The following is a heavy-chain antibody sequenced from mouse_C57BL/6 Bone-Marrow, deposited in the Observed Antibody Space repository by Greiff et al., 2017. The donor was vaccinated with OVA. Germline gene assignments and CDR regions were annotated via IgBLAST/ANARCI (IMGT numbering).Heavy chain of an antibody. CDR2: IYPGSGNT. V-gene: IGHV1-76*01. D-gene: IGHD2-1*01. J-gene: IGHJ1*03. CDR3: ARRVNYHYWYFDV. CDR1: GYTFTDYY. Sequence: QVQLQQSGAELVRPGASVKLSCKASGYTFTDYYINWVKQRPGQGLEWIARIYPGSGNTYYNEKFKGKATLTAEKSSSTAYMQLSSLTSEDSAVYFCARRVNYHYWYFDVWGTGTTVTVSS.